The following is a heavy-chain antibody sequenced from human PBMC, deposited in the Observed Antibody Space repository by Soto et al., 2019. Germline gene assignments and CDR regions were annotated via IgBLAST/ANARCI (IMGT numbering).Heavy chain of an antibody. CDR2: IKQDGSEK. Sequence: GGSLRLSCAASGFTFSSYWMSWVRQAPGKGLEWVANIKQDGSEKYYVDSVKGRFTISRDNAKNSLYLQMNSLRAEDTAVYYCASDDYGDHRLAYYFDYWGQGTLVTVSS. CDR3: ASDDYGDHRLAYYFDY. CDR1: GFTFSSYW. D-gene: IGHD4-17*01. V-gene: IGHV3-7*01. J-gene: IGHJ4*02.